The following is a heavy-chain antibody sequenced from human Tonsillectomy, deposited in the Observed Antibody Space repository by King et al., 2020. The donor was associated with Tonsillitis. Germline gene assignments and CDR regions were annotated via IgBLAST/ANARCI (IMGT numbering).Heavy chain of an antibody. Sequence: QLVQSGAEVKKPGASVKVSCKTSGYSFTSYVMHWVRQAPGQRLEWMGWINVGNGNTKYSQKFQGRLTITRDTSASTAYMQLSSLRSEDTAVYYCARDDGVAAAKRRYYYGMDVWGQGTTVTVSS. J-gene: IGHJ6*02. CDR1: GYSFTSYV. V-gene: IGHV1-3*01. CDR2: INVGNGNT. CDR3: ARDDGVAAAKRRYYYGMDV. D-gene: IGHD6-13*01.